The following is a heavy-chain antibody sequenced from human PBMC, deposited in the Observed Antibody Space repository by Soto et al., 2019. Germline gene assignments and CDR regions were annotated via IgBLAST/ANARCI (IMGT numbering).Heavy chain of an antibody. J-gene: IGHJ3*02. V-gene: IGHV1-46*03. D-gene: IGHD6-13*01. CDR3: ASSSPGSRTLMDI. CDR1: GYTFTSYY. Sequence: ASVKVSCKASGYTFTSYYMHWVRQAPGQGLEWMGIINPSGGSTSYAQKLQGRVTMTRDTSTSTVYMELSSLRSEDTAVYYCASSSPGSRTLMDIWGQGTMVTVAS. CDR2: INPSGGST.